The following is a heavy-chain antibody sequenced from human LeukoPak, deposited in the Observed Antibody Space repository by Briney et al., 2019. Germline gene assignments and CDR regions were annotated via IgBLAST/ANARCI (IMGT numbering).Heavy chain of an antibody. CDR2: VNSDGSTT. J-gene: IGHJ4*02. D-gene: IGHD6-19*01. CDR1: GFTFSSYW. Sequence: GGSLRLSCAASGFTFSSYWMHWVRQAPGKGLVWVSRVNSDGSTTSYADSAKGRFTISRDNAKNSLYLQMNSLRAEDTAVYYCAKPAISSRGWYYDYWGQGTLVTVSS. V-gene: IGHV3-74*01. CDR3: AKPAISSRGWYYDY.